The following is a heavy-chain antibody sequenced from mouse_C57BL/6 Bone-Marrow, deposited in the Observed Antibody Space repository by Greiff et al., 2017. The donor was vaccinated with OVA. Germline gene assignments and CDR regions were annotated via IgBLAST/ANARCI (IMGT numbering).Heavy chain of an antibody. D-gene: IGHD1-1*01. Sequence: VQLQQSGPELVKPGASVKISCKASGYTFTDYYMNWVKQSHGKSLEWIGDINPNNGGTSYNQKFKGKATLTVDKSSSTAYMELRSLTSEDSAVYYCARPFYYYGSSPLYYFYYWGQGTTLTVSS. J-gene: IGHJ2*01. CDR1: GYTFTDYY. V-gene: IGHV1-26*01. CDR3: ARPFYYYGSSPLYYFYY. CDR2: INPNNGGT.